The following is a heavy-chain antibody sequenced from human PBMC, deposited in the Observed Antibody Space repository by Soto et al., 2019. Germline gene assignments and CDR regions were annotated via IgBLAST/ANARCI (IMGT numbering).Heavy chain of an antibody. D-gene: IGHD3-10*01. CDR1: GGSISSGSYY. Sequence: QLQLQESGPGLVKPSETLSLTCTVSGGSISSGSYYWGWIRQPPGKGLAWIGSIYYSGSTYYNPSLKIRVPISVDTSKNQFSLKLSSVTAADTAVYYCARGGDLEYFQHWGQGTLVIVSS. V-gene: IGHV4-39*01. CDR2: IYYSGST. J-gene: IGHJ1*01. CDR3: ARGGDLEYFQH.